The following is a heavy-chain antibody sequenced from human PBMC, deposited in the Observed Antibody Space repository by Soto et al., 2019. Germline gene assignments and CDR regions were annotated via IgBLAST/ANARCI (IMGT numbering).Heavy chain of an antibody. Sequence: SETLSLTCTVSGGSISSGDYYWSWIRQPPGKGLEWIGYIYYSGSTYYNPSLKSRVTISVDTSKNQFSLKLSSVTAADTAVYYCARVEGQWLAVYYIDYSGQTIFVTVS. CDR1: GGSISSGDYY. CDR3: ARVEGQWLAVYYIDY. V-gene: IGHV4-30-4*01. CDR2: IYYSGST. J-gene: IGHJ4*02. D-gene: IGHD6-19*01.